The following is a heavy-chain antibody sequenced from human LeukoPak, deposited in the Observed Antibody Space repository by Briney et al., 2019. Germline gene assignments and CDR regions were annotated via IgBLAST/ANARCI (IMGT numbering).Heavy chain of an antibody. D-gene: IGHD3-22*01. CDR2: IYYSGST. Sequence: SETLSLTCTVSGGSISSSSYYWGWIRQPPGKGLEWMGSIYYSGSTYYNPSLKSRVTISVDTSKNQFSLKLSSVTAADTAVYYCASLPYYYDKPLDYWGQGTLVTISS. J-gene: IGHJ4*02. V-gene: IGHV4-39*01. CDR1: GGSISSSSYY. CDR3: ASLPYYYDKPLDY.